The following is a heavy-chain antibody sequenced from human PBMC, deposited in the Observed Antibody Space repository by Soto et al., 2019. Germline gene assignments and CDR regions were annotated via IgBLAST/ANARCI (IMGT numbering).Heavy chain of an antibody. Sequence: SETLSLTCTVSGGSISSGGYYWSWIRQHPGKGLEWIGYIYYSGSTYYNPSLKSRVTISVDTSKNQFSLKPSSVTAADTAVYYCARDRRQRNWFDPWGQGTLVTVSS. CDR2: IYYSGST. V-gene: IGHV4-31*03. CDR3: ARDRRQRNWFDP. D-gene: IGHD6-6*01. CDR1: GGSISSGGYY. J-gene: IGHJ5*02.